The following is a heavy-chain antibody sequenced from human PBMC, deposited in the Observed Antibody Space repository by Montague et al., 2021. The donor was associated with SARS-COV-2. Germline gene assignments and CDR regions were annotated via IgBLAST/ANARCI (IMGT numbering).Heavy chain of an antibody. J-gene: IGHJ5*02. CDR2: IYYSGST. CDR1: SGSVSSYY. Sequence: SETLSLTCSVSSGSVSSYYLNWIRQTPGKGLEWIGNIYYSGSTNYNPSLKSRVTISVDTSKNQFSLKLSSVTAADTAVYYCARDRPPYYYDNSGHFLHGWFDPWGQGTLVTVSS. CDR3: ARDRPPYYYDNSGHFLHGWFDP. D-gene: IGHD3-22*01. V-gene: IGHV4-59*02.